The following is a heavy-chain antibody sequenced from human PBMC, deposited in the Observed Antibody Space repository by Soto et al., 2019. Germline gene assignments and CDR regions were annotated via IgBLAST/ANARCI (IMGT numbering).Heavy chain of an antibody. CDR3: ARDIRGYYGSGSDQPPGPH. V-gene: IGHV1-18*01. CDR1: DYTFTGYG. D-gene: IGHD3-10*01. Sequence: QVQLGQSGAEVKKPGASVKVSWKASDYTFTGYGISWVRQAPGPGLEWRGWISAYNGNTNYAQKLQGRVTMTTDTATSTAYMELRSLRSDDTAVYYCARDIRGYYGSGSDQPPGPHWGQGTLVTVSS. J-gene: IGHJ4*02. CDR2: ISAYNGNT.